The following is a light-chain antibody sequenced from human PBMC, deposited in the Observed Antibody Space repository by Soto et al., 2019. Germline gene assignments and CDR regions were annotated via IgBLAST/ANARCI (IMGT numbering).Light chain of an antibody. J-gene: IGLJ3*02. CDR3: AAWDDSLDGFWV. CDR2: NNN. V-gene: IGLV1-44*01. Sequence: QSVLTQPPSASGTPGQRVTISCSGSSSNIGSNTVSWYQQFPGTAPKLLIHNNNQRPSGVPDRLSGSKSGTSASLAISGLQSDDEADYYCAAWDDSLDGFWVFGGGTKLTVL. CDR1: SSNIGSNT.